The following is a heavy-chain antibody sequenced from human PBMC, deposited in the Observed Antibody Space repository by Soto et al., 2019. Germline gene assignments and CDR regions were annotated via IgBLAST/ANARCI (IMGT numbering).Heavy chain of an antibody. J-gene: IGHJ4*02. CDR3: AREREYSGFDY. CDR1: GGSFSGYY. D-gene: IGHD5-12*01. Sequence: PSETLSLTCAVYGGSFSGYYWSWIRQPPGKGLEWIGEINHSGSTNYNPSLKSRVTLSVDRSKNQFSLKLSSVTAADTAVYYCAREREYSGFDYWGQGTLVNVSS. CDR2: INHSGST. V-gene: IGHV4-34*01.